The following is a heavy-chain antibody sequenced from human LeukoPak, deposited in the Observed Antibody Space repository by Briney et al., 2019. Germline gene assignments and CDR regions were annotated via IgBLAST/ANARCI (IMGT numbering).Heavy chain of an antibody. V-gene: IGHV3-21*01. CDR3: ARSARLMKGVVEVTALDD. D-gene: IGHD3-3*01. J-gene: IGHJ4*02. Sequence: GGSLRLSCAASGFIFSSYSMNWVRQAPGKGLEWVSSISSSSSYIYYADSVKGRFTIARDNAKNSVYLEMNSLRADDTAVYYCARSARLMKGVVEVTALDDWGQGTLVTVSS. CDR2: ISSSSSYI. CDR1: GFIFSSYS.